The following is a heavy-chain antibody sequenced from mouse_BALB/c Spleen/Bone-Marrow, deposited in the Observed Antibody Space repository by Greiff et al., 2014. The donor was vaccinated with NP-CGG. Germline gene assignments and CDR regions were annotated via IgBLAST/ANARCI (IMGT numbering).Heavy chain of an antibody. CDR2: ISSGGGNT. CDR1: GFAFSTYD. V-gene: IGHV5-12-1*01. CDR3: GRHSRGYDGFAN. D-gene: IGHD2-2*01. J-gene: IGHJ3*01. Sequence: EVQGVESGGGLVKPGGSLKLSCAASGFAFSTYDMSWVRQTPEKRLEWVAYISSGGGNTYYPDTVKGRSTISRDNAKNTLSLQICSLKSEDTAIFFCGRHSRGYDGFANWGQGTLVTVSA.